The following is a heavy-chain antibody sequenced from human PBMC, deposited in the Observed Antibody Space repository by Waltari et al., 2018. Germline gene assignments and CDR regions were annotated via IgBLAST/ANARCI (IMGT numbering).Heavy chain of an antibody. Sequence: QVQLQESGPGLVKPSQTLSLTCTVSGGSISSGSYYWSWIRQPAGKGLEWIGYIYTSGSSNYNPSLNSRVTISVDTSKNQFSLKLSSVTAADTAVYYCARVPTRENYFDYWGQGTLVTVSS. CDR3: ARVPTRENYFDY. CDR2: IYTSGSS. V-gene: IGHV4-61*09. J-gene: IGHJ4*02. CDR1: GGSISSGSYY.